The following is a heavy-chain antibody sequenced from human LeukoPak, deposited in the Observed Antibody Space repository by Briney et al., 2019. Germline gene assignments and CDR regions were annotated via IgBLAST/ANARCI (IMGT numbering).Heavy chain of an antibody. D-gene: IGHD1-14*01. J-gene: IGHJ5*02. CDR3: ARDLITSHRGFDP. Sequence: SETLSLTCTVSGGSISSSSYYWGWIRQPPGKGLEWIGSIYYSGSTYYNPSLKSRVTISVDTSKNQFSLKLSSVTAADTAVYYCARDLITSHRGFDPWGQGTLVTVSS. CDR2: IYYSGST. V-gene: IGHV4-39*07. CDR1: GGSISSSSYY.